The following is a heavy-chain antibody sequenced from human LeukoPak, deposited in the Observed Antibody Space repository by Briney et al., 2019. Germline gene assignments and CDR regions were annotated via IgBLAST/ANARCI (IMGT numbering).Heavy chain of an antibody. D-gene: IGHD3-22*01. J-gene: IGHJ4*02. CDR1: GFTFSSYG. CDR2: ISYDGSNK. V-gene: IGHV3-30*18. Sequence: TGGSLRLSCAASGFTFSSYGMHWVRQAPGKGLEWVAVISYDGSNKYYADSVKGRFTISRDNSKNTLYLQMNSLRAEDTAVYYCAKDGDYYDSSGPYWGQGTLVTVSS. CDR3: AKDGDYYDSSGPY.